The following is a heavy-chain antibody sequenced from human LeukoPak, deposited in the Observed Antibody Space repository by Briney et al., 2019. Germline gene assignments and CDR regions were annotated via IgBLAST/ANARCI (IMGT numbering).Heavy chain of an antibody. V-gene: IGHV1-46*01. CDR1: GYTFRSFY. D-gene: IGHD1-26*01. Sequence: ASVKVSCKTSGYTFRSFYIHWVRQAPGQGLEWMGIINPGVSSRIYAQKIQGRVTMTRDTSTSTVYMELGSLRSEDTAIYYCARAGLYDNGSYGIDSWGQGTLVTVSS. CDR3: ARAGLYDNGSYGIDS. J-gene: IGHJ5*01. CDR2: INPGVSSR.